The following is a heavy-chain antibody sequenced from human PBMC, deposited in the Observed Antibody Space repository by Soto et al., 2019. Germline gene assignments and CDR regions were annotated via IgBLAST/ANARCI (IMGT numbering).Heavy chain of an antibody. CDR3: AKAPSKFGCSGGSCYSRWFNWFDP. CDR2: INHSGST. CDR1: DGSFSCYY. D-gene: IGHD2-15*01. Sequence: SETLSLTCAVYDGSFSCYYWSWIRRPPGKGLEWIGEINHSGSTNYNPSLKSRVTISVDTSKNQFSLKLSSVTAADTAVYYCAKAPSKFGCSGGSCYSRWFNWFDPWGQGTLVTVSS. V-gene: IGHV4-34*01. J-gene: IGHJ5*02.